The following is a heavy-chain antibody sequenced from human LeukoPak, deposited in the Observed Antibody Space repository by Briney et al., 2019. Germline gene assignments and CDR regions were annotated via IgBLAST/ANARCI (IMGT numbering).Heavy chain of an antibody. CDR3: ARADSSGWPDY. CDR1: GGSINSNNW. J-gene: IGHJ4*02. CDR2: IYHSGST. D-gene: IGHD6-19*01. Sequence: SGTLSLTCAVSGGSINSNNWWSWVRQPPGKGLEWIGEIYHSGSTNYNPSLKSRVTISVDKSKKQFSLNLSSVTAADTAVYYCARADSSGWPDYWGQGTLVTVSS. V-gene: IGHV4-4*02.